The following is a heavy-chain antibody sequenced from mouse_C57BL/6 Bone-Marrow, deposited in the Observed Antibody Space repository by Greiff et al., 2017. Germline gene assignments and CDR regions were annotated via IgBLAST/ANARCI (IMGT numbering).Heavy chain of an antibody. D-gene: IGHD1-1*01. J-gene: IGHJ3*01. V-gene: IGHV1-69*01. CDR1: GYTFTSYW. Sequence: QVQLQQPGAELVMPGASVKLSCKASGYTFTSYWMHWVKQRPGQGLEWIGEIDPSDSYTNYNQKFKGKSTLTVDKSSSTAYMQLSSLTSEDSAVYYCASIYYYGSSSLAYWGQGTLVTVSA. CDR2: IDPSDSYT. CDR3: ASIYYYGSSSLAY.